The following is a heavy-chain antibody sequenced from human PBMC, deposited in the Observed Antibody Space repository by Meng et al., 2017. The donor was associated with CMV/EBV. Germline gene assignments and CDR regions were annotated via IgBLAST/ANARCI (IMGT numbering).Heavy chain of an antibody. D-gene: IGHD1-14*01. V-gene: IGHV3-21*01. Sequence: LSCAASGFTLSSYSMNWVRQAPGKGLEWVSSISSSSSYIYYADSVKGRFTISRDNAKNSLYLQMNSLRAEDTAVYYCARGVVTGTDYWGQGTLVTVSS. J-gene: IGHJ4*02. CDR1: GFTLSSYS. CDR2: ISSSSSYI. CDR3: ARGVVTGTDY.